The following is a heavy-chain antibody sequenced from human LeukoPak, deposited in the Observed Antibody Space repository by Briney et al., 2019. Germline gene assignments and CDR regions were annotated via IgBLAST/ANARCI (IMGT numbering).Heavy chain of an antibody. J-gene: IGHJ3*02. V-gene: IGHV1-2*02. Sequence: ASVKVSCKASGYTFTGYYMHWVRQAPGQGLEWVGWINPNSGGTNYAQKFQGRVTMTRDTSISTAYMELSRLRSDDTAVYYCARESRSGYDHDAFDIWGQGTMVTVSS. CDR2: INPNSGGT. CDR1: GYTFTGYY. CDR3: ARESRSGYDHDAFDI. D-gene: IGHD5-12*01.